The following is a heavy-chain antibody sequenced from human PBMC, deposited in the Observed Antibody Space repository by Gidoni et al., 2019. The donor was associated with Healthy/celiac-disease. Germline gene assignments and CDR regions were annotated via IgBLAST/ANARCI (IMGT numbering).Heavy chain of an antibody. V-gene: IGHV1-18*01. Sequence: QVQLVQSGAEVKKPGASVKVSCKASGYTFTSYGISWVRQAPGQGLEWMGWISAYNGNTNYAQKLQGRVTMTTDTSTSTAYMGLRSLRSYDTAVYYCARAPPSYYDSSGYYYGQFDYWGQGTLVTVSS. CDR1: GYTFTSYG. CDR2: ISAYNGNT. J-gene: IGHJ4*02. D-gene: IGHD3-22*01. CDR3: ARAPPSYYDSSGYYYGQFDY.